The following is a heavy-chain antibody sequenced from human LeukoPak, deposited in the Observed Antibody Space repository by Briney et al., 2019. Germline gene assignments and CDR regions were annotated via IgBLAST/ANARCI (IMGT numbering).Heavy chain of an antibody. CDR2: IFPGDTNI. V-gene: IGHV5-51*01. Sequence: KSGESLKISCKGSGYSFADYWVGWVRQMPEKGLEWMGIIFPGDTNILYSPSFQGQVTISVDTSISTAYLQWNTLKASDTAMYYCARQGVQLWLGETDWFDPWGQGTLVTVSS. J-gene: IGHJ5*02. CDR3: ARQGVQLWLGETDWFDP. CDR1: GYSFADYW. D-gene: IGHD5-18*01.